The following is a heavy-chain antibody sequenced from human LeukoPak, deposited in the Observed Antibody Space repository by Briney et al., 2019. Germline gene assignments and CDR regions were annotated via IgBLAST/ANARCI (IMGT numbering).Heavy chain of an antibody. CDR3: TKVSLRADGDY. J-gene: IGHJ4*02. D-gene: IGHD1-26*01. Sequence: GGSLRLSYAASGVTFNSNWMNWVHQAPGKGLEWVANIKPDGSETYYVDSVKGRFTNSRDNAKNSLYLQMNKLRVEDTAIYYCTKVSLRADGDYWGQGTLVTVSS. CDR2: IKPDGSET. V-gene: IGHV3-7*03. CDR1: GVTFNSNW.